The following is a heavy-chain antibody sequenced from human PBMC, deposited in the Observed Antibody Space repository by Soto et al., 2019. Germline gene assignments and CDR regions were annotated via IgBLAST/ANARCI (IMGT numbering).Heavy chain of an antibody. CDR3: ARDAGGPADY. Sequence: PSETLSLTCTVSGDSFSNFYWSWIRQPPGEGLEWIGYMYYSGSTNYNPSLKSRVTISVDTSKNQFSLKLSSVTAADTAVYYCARDAGGPADYWGQGTLVTVSS. V-gene: IGHV4-59*01. CDR1: GDSFSNFY. J-gene: IGHJ4*02. CDR2: MYYSGST. D-gene: IGHD2-15*01.